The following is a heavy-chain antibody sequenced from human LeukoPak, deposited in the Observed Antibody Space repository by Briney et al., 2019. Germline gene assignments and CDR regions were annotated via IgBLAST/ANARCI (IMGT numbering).Heavy chain of an antibody. Sequence: ASVKVSCKASGYTFTSYYMHWVRQAPGQGLEWMGIINPSGGSTSYAQKFQGRVTMTRDTSTSTVYMELSSLRSEDTAVYYCARERVVVAATPRTGLDPWGQGTLVTASS. CDR1: GYTFTSYY. V-gene: IGHV1-46*01. CDR3: ARERVVVAATPRTGLDP. D-gene: IGHD2-15*01. J-gene: IGHJ5*02. CDR2: INPSGGST.